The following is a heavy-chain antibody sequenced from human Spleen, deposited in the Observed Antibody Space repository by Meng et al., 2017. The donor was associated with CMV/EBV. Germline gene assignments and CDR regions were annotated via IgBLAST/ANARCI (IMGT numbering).Heavy chain of an antibody. D-gene: IGHD4-17*01. CDR2: INPNSGGT. CDR1: GYTFTGDY. J-gene: IGHJ4*02. V-gene: IGHV1-2*02. Sequence: KAAGYTFTGDYRHWVRQAPGQGLEWMGWINPNSGGTNYAQKFQGRVTMTRDTSISTAYMELSRLRSDDTAVYYCARGGYGDFFRFGYWGQGTLVTVSS. CDR3: ARGGYGDFFRFGY.